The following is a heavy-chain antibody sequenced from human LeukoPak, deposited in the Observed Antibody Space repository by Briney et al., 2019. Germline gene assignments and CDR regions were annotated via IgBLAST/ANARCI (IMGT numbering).Heavy chain of an antibody. CDR2: INQDGSEK. CDR3: AKAFNSSWHN. Sequence: GVSLRPSCAASGFTFSSYWMSWVRQAPGKGLEWVANINQDGSEKYYVDSVKGRFTISRDNARSSLYLQMNSLRAEDTAVYYCAKAFNSSWHNWGQGTLVTVSS. J-gene: IGHJ4*02. CDR1: GFTFSSYW. V-gene: IGHV3-7*01. D-gene: IGHD6-13*01.